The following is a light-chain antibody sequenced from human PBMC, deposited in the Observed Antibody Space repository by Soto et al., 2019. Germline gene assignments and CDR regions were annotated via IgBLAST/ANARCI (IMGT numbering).Light chain of an antibody. J-gene: IGKJ1*01. V-gene: IGKV1-5*01. CDR2: DAS. Sequence: DIQMTQSPSTLSASVGDRVTITCRARQSINIWLAWYQQKPGKAPKLLIYDASILESGVPSRFSGSGSGTDFTLTISCLQSEDFATYYCQQYYSYPRTFGQGTKVDIK. CDR3: QQYYSYPRT. CDR1: QSINIW.